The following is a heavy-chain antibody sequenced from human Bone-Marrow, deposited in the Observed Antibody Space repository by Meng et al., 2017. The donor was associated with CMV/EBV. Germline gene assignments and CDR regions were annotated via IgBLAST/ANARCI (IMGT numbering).Heavy chain of an antibody. CDR2: MNPNSGNT. Sequence: ASVKVSCKTSGYTFTSYDINWVRQATGQGLEWMGWMNPNSGNTGYAQKFQGRVTMTRNTSISTAYMELSSLRSEDTAVYYCARGLIDSYGPSYYFDYWGQGTLVTGSS. V-gene: IGHV1-8*01. CDR3: ARGLIDSYGPSYYFDY. CDR1: GYTFTSYD. D-gene: IGHD5-18*01. J-gene: IGHJ4*02.